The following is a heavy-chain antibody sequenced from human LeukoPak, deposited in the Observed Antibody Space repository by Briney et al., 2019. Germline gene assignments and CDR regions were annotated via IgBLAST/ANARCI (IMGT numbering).Heavy chain of an antibody. CDR1: GLTFSGYA. V-gene: IGHV3-23*01. Sequence: GGTLRLSCAASGLTFSGYAMSWVRQAPGKGLEWVSAISGSGGSTYYADPVKGRFTISSANSKNTLHLQMNSLRAEDTAVNYWAIPEGKYDFSSGYQNWSVPWGQGTLVTVSP. J-gene: IGHJ5*02. D-gene: IGHD3-3*01. CDR3: AIPEGKYDFSSGYQNWSVP. CDR2: ISGSGGST.